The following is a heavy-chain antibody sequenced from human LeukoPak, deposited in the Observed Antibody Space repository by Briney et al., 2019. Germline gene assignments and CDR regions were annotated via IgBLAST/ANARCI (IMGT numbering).Heavy chain of an antibody. CDR2: IRSGGDNI. CDR1: GFTFSSEP. V-gene: IGHV3-48*01. D-gene: IGHD3-10*01. J-gene: IGHJ4*02. CDR3: APPKYYGYSFDY. Sequence: GGSLRLSCATSGFTFSSEPMNWVRQAPGKGLEWVAHIRSGGDNIHYVDSVRGRFTISRDNAKKSLYLQMNSLRAEDTAVYYCAPPKYYGYSFDYWGQGTLVTVSS.